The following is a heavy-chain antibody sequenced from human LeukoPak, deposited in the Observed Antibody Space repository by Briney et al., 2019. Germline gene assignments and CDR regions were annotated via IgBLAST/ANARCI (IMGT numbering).Heavy chain of an antibody. D-gene: IGHD3-10*01. J-gene: IGHJ3*02. V-gene: IGHV3-7*01. CDR3: AREGPGGFDI. Sequence: QAGGSLRLSCAASGFTFSSYWMSWVRQTPGKGLEWVANIKQDGSEKSSVDSVKGRFTISIDNAKNSLYVQMNSLRVEDTAVYYCAREGPGGFDIWGQGTMVTVSS. CDR1: GFTFSSYW. CDR2: IKQDGSEK.